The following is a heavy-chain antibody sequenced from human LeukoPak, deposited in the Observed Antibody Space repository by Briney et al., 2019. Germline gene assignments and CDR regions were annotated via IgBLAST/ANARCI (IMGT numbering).Heavy chain of an antibody. CDR3: ASPRGIYYYYYYYMDV. V-gene: IGHV1-69*01. D-gene: IGHD2-15*01. CDR1: GGTFSSYA. CDR2: IIPIFGTA. J-gene: IGHJ6*03. Sequence: SVKVSCKASGGTFSSYAISWVRQAPGQGLEWMGGIIPIFGTANYAQKFQGRVTITADESTSTAYMELSSLRSEDTAVYYCASPRGIYYYYYYYMDVWGKGTAVTVSS.